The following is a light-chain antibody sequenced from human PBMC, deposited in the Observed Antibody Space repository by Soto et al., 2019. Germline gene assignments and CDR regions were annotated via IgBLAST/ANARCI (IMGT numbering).Light chain of an antibody. CDR2: EGT. V-gene: IGLV2-23*01. CDR1: TTDVGSYNL. CDR3: CSYAGSATYV. Sequence: QSALTQPASVSGSPGQSLTISCTGSTTDVGSYNLVSWYQHHPGKAPKLIIYEGTKRPSGVSYRFSGSKSGTSASLTISGLQAEDEADYFCCSYAGSATYVFGTVNKVTVL. J-gene: IGLJ1*01.